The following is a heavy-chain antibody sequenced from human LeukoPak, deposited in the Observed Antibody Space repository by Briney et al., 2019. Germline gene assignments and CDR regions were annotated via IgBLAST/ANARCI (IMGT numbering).Heavy chain of an antibody. CDR1: GFSFGNYR. CDR3: AIKGSSGWPYYFDY. J-gene: IGHJ4*02. V-gene: IGHV3-21*04. CDR2: ISSTSSYI. D-gene: IGHD6-19*01. Sequence: GGSLRLSCEVSGFSFGNYRMNWVRQAPGKGLEWVSSISSTSSYIDYADSVKGRFTISRDNSKNTLYLQMNSLRAEDTAVYYCAIKGSSGWPYYFDYWGQGTLVTVSS.